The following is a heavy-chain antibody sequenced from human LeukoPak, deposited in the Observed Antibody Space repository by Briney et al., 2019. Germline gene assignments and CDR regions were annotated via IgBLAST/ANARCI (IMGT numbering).Heavy chain of an antibody. CDR3: ARDNPRSYYYYMDV. CDR2: IKQDGSEK. J-gene: IGHJ6*03. D-gene: IGHD1-14*01. Sequence: PGGSLRLSCAASGFTFSHYAMHWVRQAPGKGLEWVANIKQDGSEKYYVDSVKGRFTISRDNAKNSLYLQMNSLRAEDTAVYYCARDNPRSYYYYMDVWGKGTTVTVSS. CDR1: GFTFSHYA. V-gene: IGHV3-7*01.